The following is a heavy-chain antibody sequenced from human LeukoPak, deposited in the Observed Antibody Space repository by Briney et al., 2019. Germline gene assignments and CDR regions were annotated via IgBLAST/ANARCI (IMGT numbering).Heavy chain of an antibody. V-gene: IGHV3-48*04. CDR1: GFTLRSNS. Sequence: GGALRLSCAASGFTLRSNSMNWGRQAPGEGLEWVSYISSTGGTIYYADSMKGRFTISRDNAKNSLYLQMNSLRAEDTSVYFCARLSYWVFEIWGQGTMVTVSS. D-gene: IGHD2-21*01. CDR2: ISSTGGTI. J-gene: IGHJ3*02. CDR3: ARLSYWVFEI.